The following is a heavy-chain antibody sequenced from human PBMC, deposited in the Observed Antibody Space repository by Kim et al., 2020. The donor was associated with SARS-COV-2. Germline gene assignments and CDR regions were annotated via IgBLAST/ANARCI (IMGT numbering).Heavy chain of an antibody. CDR1: GFTFDDYG. Sequence: GGSLRLSCAASGFTFDDYGMSWVRQAPGKGLEWVSGINWNGGSTGYADSVKGRFTISRDNAKNSLYLQMNSLRAEDTALYHCARVSCSSTSCYTYYYYMDVWGKGTTVTVSS. V-gene: IGHV3-20*01. J-gene: IGHJ6*03. D-gene: IGHD2-2*02. CDR2: INWNGGST. CDR3: ARVSCSSTSCYTYYYYMDV.